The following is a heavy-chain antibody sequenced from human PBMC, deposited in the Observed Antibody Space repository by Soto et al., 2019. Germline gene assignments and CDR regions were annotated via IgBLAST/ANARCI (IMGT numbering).Heavy chain of an antibody. CDR3: ARVFKRYSSPPGPLEY. D-gene: IGHD6-13*01. J-gene: IGHJ4*02. Sequence: SETLSLTCAVSGGSISSGGYSWSWIRQPPGKGLEWIGYIYHSGSTYYNPSLKSRVSISVDRSKNQFSLKLSSVTAADTAVYYCARVFKRYSSPPGPLEYWGPGTLVTVSS. V-gene: IGHV4-30-2*01. CDR2: IYHSGST. CDR1: GGSISSGGYS.